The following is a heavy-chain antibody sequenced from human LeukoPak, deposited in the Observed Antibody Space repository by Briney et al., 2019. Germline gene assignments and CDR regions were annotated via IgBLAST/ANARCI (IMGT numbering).Heavy chain of an antibody. CDR3: ARVRIGAPYYFDY. V-gene: IGHV3-NL1*01. CDR2: IYSGGST. CDR1: GFTFSSYG. Sequence: GSLRLSCAASGFTFSSYGMHWVRQAPGKGLEWVSVIYSGGSTYYADSVRGRFTISRDNFKHTLYLQMNSLRTEDTAVYYCARVRIGAPYYFDYWGQGTLVTVSS. D-gene: IGHD3-3*01. J-gene: IGHJ4*02.